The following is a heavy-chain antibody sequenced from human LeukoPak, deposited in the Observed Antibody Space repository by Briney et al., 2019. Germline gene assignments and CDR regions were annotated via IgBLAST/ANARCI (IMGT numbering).Heavy chain of an antibody. J-gene: IGHJ4*02. V-gene: IGHV3-48*01. D-gene: IGHD3-22*01. CDR2: ISSSSSTI. CDR3: ARSTPYDSSGYYYEEFDY. Sequence: GGSLRLSCAASGFTFSSYSMNWVRQAPGKGLEWVSYISSSSSTIYYADSVEGRFTISRDNAKNSLYLQMNSLRAEDTAVYYCARSTPYDSSGYYYEEFDYWGQGTLVTVSS. CDR1: GFTFSSYS.